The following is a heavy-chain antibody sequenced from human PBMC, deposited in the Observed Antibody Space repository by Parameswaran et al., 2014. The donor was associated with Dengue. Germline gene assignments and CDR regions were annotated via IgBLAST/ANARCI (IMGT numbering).Heavy chain of an antibody. J-gene: IGHJ6*03. V-gene: IGHV1-3*01. CDR3: ASRGHYYGSGNYYYYMDV. Sequence: WVRQAPGQRLEWMGWINAGNGNTKYSQKFQGRVTITRDTSASTAYMELSSLRSEDTAVYYCASRGHYYGSGNYYYYMDVWGKGTTVTVSS. D-gene: IGHD3-10*01. CDR2: INAGNGNT.